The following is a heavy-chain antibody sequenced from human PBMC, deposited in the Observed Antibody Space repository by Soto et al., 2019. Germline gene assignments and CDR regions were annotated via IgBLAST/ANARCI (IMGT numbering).Heavy chain of an antibody. Sequence: SVKVSCKASGGTFSSYAISWVRQAPGQGLEWMGGIIPIFGTANYAQKFQGRVTITADESTSTAYMELSSLRSEDTAVYYCARDGKVVTADGAYYYYYGMDVWGQGTTVTVSS. V-gene: IGHV1-69*13. CDR1: GGTFSSYA. D-gene: IGHD3-22*01. CDR3: ARDGKVVTADGAYYYYYGMDV. J-gene: IGHJ6*02. CDR2: IIPIFGTA.